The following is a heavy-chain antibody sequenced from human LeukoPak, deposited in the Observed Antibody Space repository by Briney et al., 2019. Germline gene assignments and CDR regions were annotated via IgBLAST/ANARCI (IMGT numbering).Heavy chain of an antibody. J-gene: IGHJ2*01. CDR3: ARAGGWNYDRYFDL. V-gene: IGHV4-39*07. D-gene: IGHD1-7*01. Sequence: SETLSLTCTVSGGSISSSSYYWGWIRQPPGKGLEWIGSIYYSGSTYYNPSLKSRVTISVDTSKNQFSLKLSSVTAADTAVYYCARAGGWNYDRYFDLWGRGTLVTVSS. CDR1: GGSISSSSYY. CDR2: IYYSGST.